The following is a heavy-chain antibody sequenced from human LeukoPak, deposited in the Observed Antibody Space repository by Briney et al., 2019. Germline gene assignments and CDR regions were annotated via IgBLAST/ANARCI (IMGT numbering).Heavy chain of an antibody. J-gene: IGHJ4*02. V-gene: IGHV4-59*02. CDR1: GASVSGYY. Sequence: SETLSLTCTVSGASVSGYYWSWIRQPPGKGPEWIGYFSYSGSTNYNPSLKSRVTISVDTSKNQFSLNLSSVTAADTAVYYCARAGSKRYCSSTSCSRGMNYFDYWGQGTLVTVSS. D-gene: IGHD2-2*01. CDR3: ARAGSKRYCSSTSCSRGMNYFDY. CDR2: FSYSGST.